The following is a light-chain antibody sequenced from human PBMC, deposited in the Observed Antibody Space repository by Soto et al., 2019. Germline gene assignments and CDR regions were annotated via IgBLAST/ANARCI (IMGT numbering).Light chain of an antibody. CDR2: AAS. Sequence: DIQMTQSPSSVSASVGDRVTITCRASERINTYLAWYQQQPGKAPKLLIYAASSLQSGVPSRFSGSGSGTDFTLTISSLQPDDIATYYCQQSYSTPLTFGGGTKVDIK. V-gene: IGKV1-39*01. J-gene: IGKJ4*01. CDR3: QQSYSTPLT. CDR1: ERINTY.